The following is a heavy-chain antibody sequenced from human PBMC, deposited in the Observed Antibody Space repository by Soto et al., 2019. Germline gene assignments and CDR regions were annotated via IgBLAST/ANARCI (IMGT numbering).Heavy chain of an antibody. Sequence: ASVKVSCKASGYTFTGYYMHWVRQAPGQGLEWMGWINPNSGGTNYAQKFQGRVTMTRDTSISTAYMELSRLRSDDRAVYYCARDSLVGGTAGPSYYYYGMDVWGQGTTVTVSS. V-gene: IGHV1-2*02. CDR3: ARDSLVGGTAGPSYYYYGMDV. CDR1: GYTFTGYY. J-gene: IGHJ6*02. CDR2: INPNSGGT. D-gene: IGHD1-26*01.